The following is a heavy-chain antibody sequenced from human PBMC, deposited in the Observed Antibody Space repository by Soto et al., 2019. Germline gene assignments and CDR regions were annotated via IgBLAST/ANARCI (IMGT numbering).Heavy chain of an antibody. Sequence: QPGGSLRLCCAASGFTFSSYAMHWVRQAPGKGLEWVAVISYDGSNKYYADSVKGRFTISRDNSKNTLYLQMNSLRAEDTAVYYCPRGGARGIAASDLNLFDRWGPG. CDR3: PRGGARGIAASDLNLFDR. CDR2: ISYDGSNK. J-gene: IGHJ5*02. CDR1: GFTFSSYA. D-gene: IGHD6-13*01. V-gene: IGHV3-30-3*01.